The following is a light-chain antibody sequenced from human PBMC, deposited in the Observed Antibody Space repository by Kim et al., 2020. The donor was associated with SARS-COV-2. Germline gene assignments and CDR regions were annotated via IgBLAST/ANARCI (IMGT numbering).Light chain of an antibody. V-gene: IGKV2-28*01. CDR2: LGS. Sequence: DIVMTQSPLSLPVTPGEPASISCRSSQSLLHSNGYNYLDWYLQKPGQSPQLLIYLGSNRASGVPDRFSGSGSGTDFTLKISTVEAEDVGVYYCMQALQTQFGQGTKVDIK. CDR3: MQALQTQ. CDR1: QSLLHSNGYNY. J-gene: IGKJ1*01.